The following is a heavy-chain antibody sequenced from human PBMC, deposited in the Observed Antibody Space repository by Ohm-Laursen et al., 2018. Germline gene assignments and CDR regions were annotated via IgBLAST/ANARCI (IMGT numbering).Heavy chain of an antibody. V-gene: IGHV1-2*02. CDR2: ISPNSGGT. Sequence: ASVKVSCKASGYTFTDYYMHWVRQAPGQGLEWMGWISPNSGGTNYAQKFQGRVTMTTDTSTSTAYMELRSLRSDDTAVYYCARGPVYFDYWGQGTLVTVSS. J-gene: IGHJ4*02. CDR3: ARGPVYFDY. CDR1: GYTFTDYY.